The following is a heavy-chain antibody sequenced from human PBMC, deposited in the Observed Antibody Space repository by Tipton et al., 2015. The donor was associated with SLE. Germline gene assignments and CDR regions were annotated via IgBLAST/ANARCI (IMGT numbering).Heavy chain of an antibody. Sequence: QSGAEVKKPGASVKVSCEASGYNFNIYGIGWVRQAPGQGLEWMGWISAYNGNTNYAQNVQDRLTMTTDTSTRTAYMELRSLRSDDTAVYYCARSGASVCRGGICYAYYFDYWGQGTLVTVSS. CDR3: ARSGASVCRGGICYAYYFDY. V-gene: IGHV1-18*01. J-gene: IGHJ4*02. CDR1: GYNFNIYG. CDR2: ISAYNGNT. D-gene: IGHD2-15*01.